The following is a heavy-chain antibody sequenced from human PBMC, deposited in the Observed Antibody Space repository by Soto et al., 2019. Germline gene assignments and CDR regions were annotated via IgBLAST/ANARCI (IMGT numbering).Heavy chain of an antibody. D-gene: IGHD3-22*01. CDR2: ISSSGSTI. Sequence: GGSLRLSCAASGFTFSSYEMNWVRQAPGKGLEWVSYISSSGSTISYADSVKGRFTISRDNAKNSLYLQMNSLRAEDTAVYYCAGAPLDYYDSSGYFDSWGQGTLVTSPQ. CDR3: AGAPLDYYDSSGYFDS. J-gene: IGHJ4*02. CDR1: GFTFSSYE. V-gene: IGHV3-48*03.